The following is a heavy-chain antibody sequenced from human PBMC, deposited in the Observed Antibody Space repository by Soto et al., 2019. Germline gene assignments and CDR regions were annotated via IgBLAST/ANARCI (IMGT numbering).Heavy chain of an antibody. CDR1: GFTFSSYS. V-gene: IGHV3-21*01. Sequence: GGSLRLSCAASGFTFSSYSMNWVRQAPGKGLEWVSSISSSSSYIYYADSVKGRFTISRDNAKNSLYLQMNSLRAEDTAVYYCASQGYDRDGFDYWGQGTLVTVSS. D-gene: IGHD2-15*01. J-gene: IGHJ4*02. CDR3: ASQGYDRDGFDY. CDR2: ISSSSSYI.